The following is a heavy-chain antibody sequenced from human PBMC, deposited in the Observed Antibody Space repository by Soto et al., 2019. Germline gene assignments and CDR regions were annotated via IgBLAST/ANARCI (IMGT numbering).Heavy chain of an antibody. CDR2: IYYSGST. V-gene: IGHV4-59*01. CDR3: ERQQRAAIAPSPFEY. J-gene: IGHJ4*02. CDR1: GGSISSYY. D-gene: IGHD2-2*01. Sequence: PSETLSLTCTVSGGSISSYYWSWIRQPPGKGLEWIGYIYYSGSTNYNPSLKSRVTISVDTSKNQFSLKLSSVTAADTAVYYCERQQRAAIAPSPFEYWGQGTLVTVSS.